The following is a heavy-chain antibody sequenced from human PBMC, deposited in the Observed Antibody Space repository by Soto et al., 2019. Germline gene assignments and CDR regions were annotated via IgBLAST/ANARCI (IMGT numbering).Heavy chain of an antibody. Sequence: ASVKVSCKASGGTFSSYAISWVRQAPGQGLEWMGGIIPIFGTANYAQKFQGRVTITADESTSTAYMELSSLRSEDTAVYYCARERPVGDLWIQLNYFDYWGQGTLVTVS. J-gene: IGHJ4*02. D-gene: IGHD5-18*01. V-gene: IGHV1-69*13. CDR2: IIPIFGTA. CDR3: ARERPVGDLWIQLNYFDY. CDR1: GGTFSSYA.